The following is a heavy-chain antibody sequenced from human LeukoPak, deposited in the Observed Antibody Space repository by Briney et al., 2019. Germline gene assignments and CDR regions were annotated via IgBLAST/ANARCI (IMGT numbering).Heavy chain of an antibody. Sequence: PGGSLRLSCAASGFTFSNAWMSWVRQAPGKGLEWVGRIRSKANSYATAYAASVKGRFTISRDDSKNTAYLQMNSLKTEDTAVYYCTRPHGDYGSYWYLDLWGRGTLVTVSS. V-gene: IGHV3-73*01. CDR2: IRSKANSYAT. CDR1: GFTFSNAW. D-gene: IGHD4-17*01. CDR3: TRPHGDYGSYWYLDL. J-gene: IGHJ2*01.